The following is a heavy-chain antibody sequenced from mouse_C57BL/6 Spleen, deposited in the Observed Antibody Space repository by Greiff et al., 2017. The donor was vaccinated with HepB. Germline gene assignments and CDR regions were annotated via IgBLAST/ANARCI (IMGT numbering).Heavy chain of an antibody. Sequence: DVKLVESGGGLVKPGGSLKLSCAASGFTFSDYGMHWVRQAPEKGLEWVAYISSGSSTIYYADTVKGRFTISRDNAKNTLFLQMTSLRSEDTAMYYCATQPNFDYWGQGTTLTVSS. V-gene: IGHV5-17*01. CDR3: ATQPNFDY. J-gene: IGHJ2*01. CDR2: ISSGSSTI. CDR1: GFTFSDYG.